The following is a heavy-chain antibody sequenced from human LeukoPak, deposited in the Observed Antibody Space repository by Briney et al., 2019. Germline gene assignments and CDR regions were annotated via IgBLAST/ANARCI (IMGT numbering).Heavy chain of an antibody. V-gene: IGHV4-59*01. CDR1: GGSISSYS. Sequence: SETLSLTCNVSGGSISSYSWTWIRQPPGKGLEWIGYIYYSGSTNYNPSLKNRVTISVDTSENQFSLNLTSVTAADTAVYYCARQTRANYLDSWGQGTLLTVSS. J-gene: IGHJ4*02. CDR2: IYYSGST. D-gene: IGHD4-11*01. CDR3: ARQTRANYLDS.